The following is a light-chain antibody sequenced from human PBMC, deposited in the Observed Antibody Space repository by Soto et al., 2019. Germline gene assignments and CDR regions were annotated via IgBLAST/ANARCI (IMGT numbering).Light chain of an antibody. CDR1: QCIRHD. CDR3: IQDYDYPYT. J-gene: IGKJ2*01. Sequence: AIQMTQSPSSLSASVGDTVTITCRASQCIRHDVDWYQQKPGKAPKLLISGASSLQSGVPPRLSGSGCGTDLTLTICYLQPEDIATYCCIQDYDYPYTFGQGTKLQIK. V-gene: IGKV1-6*02. CDR2: GAS.